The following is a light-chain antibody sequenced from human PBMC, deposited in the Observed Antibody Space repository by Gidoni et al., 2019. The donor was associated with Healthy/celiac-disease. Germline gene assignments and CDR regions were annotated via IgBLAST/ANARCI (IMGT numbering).Light chain of an antibody. V-gene: IGKV3-20*01. Sequence: IVLPQSPGTLSLSPGERATLSCRASQSVSSSYLAWYQQKPGKAPRLLIYGASSRATGIPDRFSGSGSGTDFTLTISRLEPEDFAIYYCQQYGSSTWTFGQGTKVEIK. J-gene: IGKJ1*01. CDR1: QSVSSSY. CDR3: QQYGSSTWT. CDR2: GAS.